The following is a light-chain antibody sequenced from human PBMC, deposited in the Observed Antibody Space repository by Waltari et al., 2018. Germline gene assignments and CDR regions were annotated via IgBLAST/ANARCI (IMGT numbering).Light chain of an antibody. CDR2: DVS. Sequence: EIVLTQSPATLSLSPGERATLSCRASQGVSKFLAWLQQKPGQSPRLLVYDVSTRATGIPSRFSGNGPGPEFILTINSLEPEDFAVYYCQQYDRWPLTFGGGTKLEIK. J-gene: IGKJ4*01. CDR1: QGVSKF. V-gene: IGKV3D-11*01. CDR3: QQYDRWPLT.